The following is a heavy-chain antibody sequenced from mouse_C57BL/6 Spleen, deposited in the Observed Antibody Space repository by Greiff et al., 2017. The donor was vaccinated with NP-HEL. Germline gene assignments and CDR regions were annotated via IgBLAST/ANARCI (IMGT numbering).Heavy chain of an antibody. CDR1: GYAFSSSW. D-gene: IGHD1-1*01. Sequence: VQLQQSGPELVKPGASVKISCKASGYAFSSSWMNWVKQRPGKGLEWIGRIYPGDGDTNYNGKFKGKATLTADKSSSTAYMQLSSLTSEDSAVYFCARSLITTVVASSDVWGTGTTVTVSS. J-gene: IGHJ1*03. CDR2: IYPGDGDT. CDR3: ARSLITTVVASSDV. V-gene: IGHV1-82*01.